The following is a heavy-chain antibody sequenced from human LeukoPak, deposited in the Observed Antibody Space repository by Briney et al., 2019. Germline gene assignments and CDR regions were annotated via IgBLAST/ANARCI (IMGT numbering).Heavy chain of an antibody. CDR3: ARPSQSVDTAMDDY. J-gene: IGHJ4*02. V-gene: IGHV4-39*07. CDR2: IYYSGST. Sequence: KPSETLSLTCTVSGGSISSSSYYWGWIRQPPGKGLEWIGSIYYSGSTYYNPSLKSRVTISVDTSKNQFSLKLSSVTAADTAVYYCARPSQSVDTAMDDYWGQGTLVTVSS. D-gene: IGHD5-18*01. CDR1: GGSISSSSYY.